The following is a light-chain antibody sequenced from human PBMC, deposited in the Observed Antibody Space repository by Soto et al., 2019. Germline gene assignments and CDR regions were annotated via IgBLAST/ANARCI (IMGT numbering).Light chain of an antibody. CDR3: SSYTSSSPYV. CDR1: RSDVGGYNY. J-gene: IGLJ1*01. CDR2: DVS. V-gene: IGLV2-14*01. Sequence: QSALTQPASVSGSPGQSITISCTGTRSDVGGYNYVSWYQQHPGKAPKLMIYDVSNRPSGVSNRFSGSKSGNTASLTISGPQAEDEADYYCSSYTSSSPYVFGTGTKLTVL.